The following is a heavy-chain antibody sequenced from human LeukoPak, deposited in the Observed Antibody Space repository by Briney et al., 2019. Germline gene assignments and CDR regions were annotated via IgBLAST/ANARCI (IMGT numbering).Heavy chain of an antibody. CDR2: IYSGGST. CDR3: AKVLAYGSGSYFRTDFDY. J-gene: IGHJ4*02. Sequence: PGGSLRLSCAASEFSVGSNYMTWVRQAPGKGLEWVSLIYSGGSTYYADSVKGRFTISRDNSKNTLYLQMNSLRAEDTAVYYCAKVLAYGSGSYFRTDFDYWGQGTLVTVSS. V-gene: IGHV3-66*01. CDR1: EFSVGSNY. D-gene: IGHD3-10*01.